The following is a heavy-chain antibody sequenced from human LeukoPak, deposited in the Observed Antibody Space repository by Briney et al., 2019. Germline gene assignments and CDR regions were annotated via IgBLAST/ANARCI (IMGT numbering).Heavy chain of an antibody. CDR1: GGSISSGGYS. Sequence: SETLSLTCAVPGGSISSGGYSWSWIRQPPGKGLEWIGYIYYSGSTNYNPSLKSRVTISVDTSKNQFFLKLSSVTAADTAVYYCARAEYYFDYWGQGTLVTVSS. CDR2: IYYSGST. J-gene: IGHJ4*02. V-gene: IGHV4-61*08. CDR3: ARAEYYFDY.